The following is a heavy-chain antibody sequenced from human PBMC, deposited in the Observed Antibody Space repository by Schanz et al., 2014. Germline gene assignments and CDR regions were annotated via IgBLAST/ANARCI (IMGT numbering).Heavy chain of an antibody. CDR2: ISDSGDTA. J-gene: IGHJ4*02. CDR3: AKSLESCPGGRCSRGYFDY. V-gene: IGHV3-23*04. Sequence: EVQLVESGGGLVQPGGSLRLSCAASGFTFTNYAMSWVRQAPGKGLEWVSLISDSGDTAYYADSVKGRFTISRDNFKGALYLQMSSLRAEDTAVYYCAKSLESCPGGRCSRGYFDYWRQGTLVTVSS. D-gene: IGHD2-8*02. CDR1: GFTFTNYA.